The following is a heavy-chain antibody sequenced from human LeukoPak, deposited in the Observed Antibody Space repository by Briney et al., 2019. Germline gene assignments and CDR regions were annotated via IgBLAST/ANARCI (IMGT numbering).Heavy chain of an antibody. CDR2: KYYSGST. Sequence: PSETLSLTCDVSGVSINTCYYYWTWIRQPPGEGLEWIGYKYYSGSTRYNSSLRSRLTISLHSSKNQFSLRLTSDTAADTAVYYCARRRSYGFDFYSWGPGTLVIVSS. V-gene: IGHV4-61*01. J-gene: IGHJ4*02. CDR3: ARRRSYGFDFYS. D-gene: IGHD5-18*01. CDR1: GVSINTCYYY.